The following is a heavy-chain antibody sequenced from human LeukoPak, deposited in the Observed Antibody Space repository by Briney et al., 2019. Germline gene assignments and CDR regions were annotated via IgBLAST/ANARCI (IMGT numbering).Heavy chain of an antibody. Sequence: GGSLRLSCAASGFTFSNYWMTWVRQAPGKGLERVANIKQDESEKYYVESVKGRFTISRDNAKNSLYLQMNSLRAEDTAVYYCARDPWSLDYWGQGTLVTVSS. CDR1: GFTFSNYW. D-gene: IGHD2-15*01. V-gene: IGHV3-7*05. CDR2: IKQDESEK. J-gene: IGHJ4*02. CDR3: ARDPWSLDY.